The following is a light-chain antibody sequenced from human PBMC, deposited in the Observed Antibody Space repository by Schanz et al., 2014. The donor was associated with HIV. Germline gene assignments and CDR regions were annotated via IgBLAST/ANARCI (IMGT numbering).Light chain of an antibody. CDR2: GAS. Sequence: ETLMPQSPATLSVSPGEGAALSCRASQSVGNSLAWYQQKPGQAPRLLIYGASTRATGIPARFSGSGSGTDFTLTISSLGPEDFAVYYCQQRSNWPPYTFGQGSKLEIK. J-gene: IGKJ2*01. CDR3: QQRSNWPPYT. CDR1: QSVGNS. V-gene: IGKV3-15*01.